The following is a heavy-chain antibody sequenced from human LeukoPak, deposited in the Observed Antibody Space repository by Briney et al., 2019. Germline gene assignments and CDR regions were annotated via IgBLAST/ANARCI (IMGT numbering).Heavy chain of an antibody. V-gene: IGHV1-18*01. D-gene: IGHD3-3*01. CDR3: ARGIYDFWSGPPPDDAFDI. J-gene: IGHJ3*02. CDR1: GYTFTSYG. Sequence: ASVKVSCKASGYTFTSYGISWVRQAPGQGLEWMGWISAYNGNTNYAQKLQGRVTMTTDTSTSTAYMELRSLRSDDTAVYYCARGIYDFWSGPPPDDAFDIWGQGTMVTVSS. CDR2: ISAYNGNT.